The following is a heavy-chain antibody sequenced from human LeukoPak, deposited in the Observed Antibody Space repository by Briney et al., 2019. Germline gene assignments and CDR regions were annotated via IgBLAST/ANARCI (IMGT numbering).Heavy chain of an antibody. Sequence: SVKVSCKASGGTFSSYAISWVRQAPGQGLEWMGRIIPILGIANYAQKFQGRVTITADKSTSTAYMELSSLRSEDTAVYYCAESSQQLVWFDPWGQGTLVTVSS. CDR2: IIPILGIA. J-gene: IGHJ5*02. CDR3: AESSQQLVWFDP. CDR1: GGTFSSYA. D-gene: IGHD6-13*01. V-gene: IGHV1-69*04.